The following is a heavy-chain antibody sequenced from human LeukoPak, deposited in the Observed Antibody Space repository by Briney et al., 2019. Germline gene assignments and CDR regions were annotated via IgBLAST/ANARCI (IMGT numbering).Heavy chain of an antibody. CDR2: IYYSGST. J-gene: IGHJ5*02. V-gene: IGHV4-30-4*01. Sequence: PSETLSLTCTVSGGSISSGDYYWSWIRQPPGKVLEWIGYIYYSGSTYYNPSLKSRVTISVDTSKNQFSLKLSSVTAADTAVYYCARECDCSGGSCYHNWFDPWGQGTLVTVSS. CDR1: GGSISSGDYY. CDR3: ARECDCSGGSCYHNWFDP. D-gene: IGHD2-15*01.